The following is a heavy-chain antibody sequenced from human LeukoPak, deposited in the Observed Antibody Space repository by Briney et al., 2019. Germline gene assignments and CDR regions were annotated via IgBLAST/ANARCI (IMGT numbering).Heavy chain of an antibody. V-gene: IGHV4-39*07. CDR1: GGSISSSSYY. D-gene: IGHD6-13*01. J-gene: IGHJ5*02. Sequence: SETLSLTCTVSGGSISSSSYYWGWIRQPPGKGLEWIGSIYYSGSTYYNPSLKSRVTISVDTSKNQFSLELSSVTAADTAVYYCARVAYSSSWYNSGFDPWGQGTLVTVSS. CDR2: IYYSGST. CDR3: ARVAYSSSWYNSGFDP.